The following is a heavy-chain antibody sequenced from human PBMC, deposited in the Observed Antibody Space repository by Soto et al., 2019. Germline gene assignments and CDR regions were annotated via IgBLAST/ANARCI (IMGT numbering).Heavy chain of an antibody. CDR3: ARTTQLGYFDY. V-gene: IGHV1-18*01. Sequence: ASVKVSCKASGYTFTSYGISWVRQAPGQGLEWMGWISAYNGNTNYAQKLQGRVTMTTDTSTSKAYMELRGLRSDDTAVYYCARTTQLGYFDYWGQGTLVTVSS. J-gene: IGHJ4*02. CDR2: ISAYNGNT. D-gene: IGHD6-13*01. CDR1: GYTFTSYG.